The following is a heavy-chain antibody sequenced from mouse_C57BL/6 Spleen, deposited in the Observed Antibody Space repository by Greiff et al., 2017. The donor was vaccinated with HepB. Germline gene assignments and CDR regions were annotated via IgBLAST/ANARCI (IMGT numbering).Heavy chain of an antibody. D-gene: IGHD2-5*01. CDR2: ISSGGDYI. Sequence: EVQLQESGEGLVKPGGSLKLSCAASGFTFSSYAMSWVRQTPEKRLEWVAYISSGGDYIYYADTVKGRFTISRDNARNTLYLQMSSLKSEDTAMYYCTRDQAYYSNYDAMDYWGQGTSVTVSS. V-gene: IGHV5-9-1*02. J-gene: IGHJ4*01. CDR3: TRDQAYYSNYDAMDY. CDR1: GFTFSSYA.